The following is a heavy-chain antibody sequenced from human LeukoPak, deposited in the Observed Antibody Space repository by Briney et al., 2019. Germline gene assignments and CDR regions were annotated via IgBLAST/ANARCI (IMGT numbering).Heavy chain of an antibody. Sequence: PGGSLRLSRAASGFTFSSYSMNWVRQAPGKGLEWVSSISSSSSYIYYADSVKGRFTISRDNAKNSLYLQMNSLRAEDTAVYYCARARTVLLWFGEGDGPGTEAFDIWGQGTMVTVSS. J-gene: IGHJ3*02. CDR1: GFTFSSYS. CDR3: ARARTVLLWFGEGDGPGTEAFDI. V-gene: IGHV3-21*01. D-gene: IGHD3-10*01. CDR2: ISSSSSYI.